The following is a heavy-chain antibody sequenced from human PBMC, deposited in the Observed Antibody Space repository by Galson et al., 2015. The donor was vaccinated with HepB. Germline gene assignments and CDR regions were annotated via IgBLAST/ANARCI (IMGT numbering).Heavy chain of an antibody. CDR3: ARDYGRITMVRGVIAVGGDGPTRLSGGDY. J-gene: IGHJ4*02. V-gene: IGHV3-30*04. CDR1: GFTFSSYA. D-gene: IGHD3-10*01. CDR2: ISYDGSNK. Sequence: SLRLSCAASGFTFSSYAMHWVRQAPGKGLEWVAVISYDGSNKYYADSVKGRSTISRDNSKNTLYLQMNSLRAEDTAVYYCARDYGRITMVRGVIAVGGDGPTRLSGGDYWGQGTLVTVSS.